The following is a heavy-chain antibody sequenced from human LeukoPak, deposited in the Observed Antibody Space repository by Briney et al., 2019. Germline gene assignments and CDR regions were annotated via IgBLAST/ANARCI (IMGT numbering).Heavy chain of an antibody. V-gene: IGHV4-34*01. CDR3: ARGSLGDV. J-gene: IGHJ6*04. Sequence: NSSETLSLTCAVYGGSFSGYYWSWIRQPPWKGLEWIGEINHSGSTNYNPSLKSRVTISVDTSKNQFSLKLSSVTAADTAVYYCARGSLGDVWGKGTTVTVSS. CDR2: INHSGST. CDR1: GGSFSGYY. D-gene: IGHD2-2*01.